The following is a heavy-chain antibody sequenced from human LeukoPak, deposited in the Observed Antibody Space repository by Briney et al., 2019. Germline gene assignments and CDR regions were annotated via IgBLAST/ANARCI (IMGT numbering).Heavy chain of an antibody. CDR2: IDPGDADT. D-gene: IGHD2-15*01. V-gene: IGHV5-51*01. Sequence: GESLKISCKASGYSFTSYWICWVRQLPGKGLGWMGIIDPGDADTRYSPSFQGQVTISADKSISTAYLQWSSLKASDTAMYYCARRGGYVDYWGQGTLVTVSS. J-gene: IGHJ4*02. CDR1: GYSFTSYW. CDR3: ARRGGYVDY.